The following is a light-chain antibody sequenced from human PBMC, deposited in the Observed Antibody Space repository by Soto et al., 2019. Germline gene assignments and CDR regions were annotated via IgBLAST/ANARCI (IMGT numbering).Light chain of an antibody. CDR2: EAS. CDR1: RSVDKW. Sequence: DIQMTQSPSTLSASLGDRVTIICRASRSVDKWLAWYQQKSGKAPKLLIYEASHLQSGVPSRFGGGGSGTEFTLTINNLRPEDVATYYCQQYYSFWTFGQGTTVEV. V-gene: IGKV1-5*02. CDR3: QQYYSFWT. J-gene: IGKJ1*01.